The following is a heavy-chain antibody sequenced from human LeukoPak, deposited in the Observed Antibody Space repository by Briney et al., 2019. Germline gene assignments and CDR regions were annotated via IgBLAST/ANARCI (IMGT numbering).Heavy chain of an antibody. CDR2: ISGSGGAGT. CDR3: VKDRGGSPFYGMDV. V-gene: IGHV3-23*01. Sequence: GGSLRLSCAGSGFTFSSYAMSWVRQAPGKGLEWVSTISGSGGAGTYYADSVKGQFTVSRDNSRNTLYLPMNSLRAEDTAVYYCVKDRGGSPFYGMDVWGQGTTVTVSS. CDR1: GFTFSSYA. D-gene: IGHD1-26*01. J-gene: IGHJ6*02.